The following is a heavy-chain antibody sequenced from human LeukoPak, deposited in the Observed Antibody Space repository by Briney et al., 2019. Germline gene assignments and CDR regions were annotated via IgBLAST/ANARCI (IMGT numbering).Heavy chain of an antibody. Sequence: SGGSLRLSCAASGFTFSSYSMNWVRQAPGKGLEWVSSISSSSSTIYYADSVKGRFTISRDNAKNSLYLQMNSLRAEDTAVYYCARDWDYYDSSGYYYAPFDYWGQGTLVTVSS. V-gene: IGHV3-48*01. J-gene: IGHJ4*02. D-gene: IGHD3-22*01. CDR3: ARDWDYYDSSGYYYAPFDY. CDR1: GFTFSSYS. CDR2: ISSSSSTI.